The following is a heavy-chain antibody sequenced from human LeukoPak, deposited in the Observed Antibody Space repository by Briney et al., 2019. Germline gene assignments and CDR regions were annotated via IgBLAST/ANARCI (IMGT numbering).Heavy chain of an antibody. CDR1: GFTFDDYT. V-gene: IGHV3-43*01. CDR3: ATGLDY. Sequence: LAGGSLRLSCAASGFTFDDYTMHWVRQAPGKGLEWVSLISWDGGSTYYADSVKGRFTISRDNSKNSLYLQMNSLRTEDTALYYCATGLDYWGQGTLVTVSS. J-gene: IGHJ4*02. D-gene: IGHD2-21*01. CDR2: ISWDGGST.